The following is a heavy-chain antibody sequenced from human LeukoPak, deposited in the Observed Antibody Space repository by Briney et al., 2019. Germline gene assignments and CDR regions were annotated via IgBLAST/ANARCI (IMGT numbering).Heavy chain of an antibody. CDR3: ARSNGLRYFDR. D-gene: IGHD2-8*01. V-gene: IGHV3-48*04. J-gene: IGHJ4*02. Sequence: GGSLRLSCAASGFTFSTYGMNWIRQAPGKGLEWLSYFGHSGTIHYADSLRGRFTISRDSAKMSLYLQMNSLRVEDTAVYYCARSNGLRYFDRWGQGTLDTVSS. CDR1: GFTFSTYG. CDR2: FGHSGTI.